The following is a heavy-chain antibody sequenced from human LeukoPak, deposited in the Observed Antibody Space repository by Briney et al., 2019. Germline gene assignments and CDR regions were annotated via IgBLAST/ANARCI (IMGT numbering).Heavy chain of an antibody. CDR2: ILNGGST. J-gene: IGHJ6*02. CDR3: ARGSMGGSGSYYRDYYYGMDV. V-gene: IGHV4-4*07. CDR1: GGSISTYY. Sequence: SETLSLTCTVSGGSISTYYWTWIRQPAGKGLEWIGRILNGGSTNYNPSLKSRVTMSVDTSKSQFSLKLNSVTAADTAVYYCARGSMGGSGSYYRDYYYGMDVWGQGTTVTVSS. D-gene: IGHD3-10*01.